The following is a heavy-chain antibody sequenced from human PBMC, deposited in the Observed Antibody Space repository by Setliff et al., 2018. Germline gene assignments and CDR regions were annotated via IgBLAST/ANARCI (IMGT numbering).Heavy chain of an antibody. CDR3: ARSYSNSLEY. D-gene: IGHD4-4*01. J-gene: IGHJ4*02. V-gene: IGHV4-4*02. CDR2: INHSGKT. Sequence: PSETLSFTCAVSGGSISSGNWWSWVRQTPGKGLEWIGEINHSGKTNHKPSLKSRVTMSVDKSKNQFSLKLNSVTAADTAVYYCARSYSNSLEYWGQGTLVTVSS. CDR1: GGSISSGNW.